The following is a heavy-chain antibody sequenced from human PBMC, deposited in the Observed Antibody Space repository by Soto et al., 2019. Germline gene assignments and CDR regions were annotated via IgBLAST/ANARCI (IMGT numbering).Heavy chain of an antibody. V-gene: IGHV4-4*03. J-gene: IGHJ3*02. Sequence: PDTMSLTCPLSAGSISIRNWGSGARQTPGKGLEWMGEIYHSGSTNYNPSLKSRVTISVDKSKNQFSLKLSSVTAADTAVYYCARFNSGNYYEAFDIWGQGTMVT. CDR1: AGSISIRNW. D-gene: IGHD1-26*01. CDR2: IYHSGST. CDR3: ARFNSGNYYEAFDI.